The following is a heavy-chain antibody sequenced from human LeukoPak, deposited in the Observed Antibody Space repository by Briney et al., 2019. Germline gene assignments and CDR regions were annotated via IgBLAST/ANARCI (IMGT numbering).Heavy chain of an antibody. Sequence: GGSLRLSCAASGFTFISYWMHWVRQAPGKGLVWVSRIISDGSITTYADSVKGRFTISRDNAKNTLYLQMNSLRAEDTAVYYCARVVYYYDSSGYPGAFDIWGQGTMVTVSS. CDR3: ARVVYYYDSSGYPGAFDI. V-gene: IGHV3-74*01. J-gene: IGHJ3*02. D-gene: IGHD3-22*01. CDR2: IISDGSIT. CDR1: GFTFISYW.